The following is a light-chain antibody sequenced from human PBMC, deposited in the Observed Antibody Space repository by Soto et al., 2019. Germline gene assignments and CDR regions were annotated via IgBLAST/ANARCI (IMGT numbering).Light chain of an antibody. Sequence: QSALTQPASVSGSPGQSITISCTGTSSDVGANDYVSWYQQHPGKAPKLMIYEVSNRPSGVSNRFSGSKSGNTASLTISGLQAVDEAGYYCSSYTSSGTFYVFGTGTKVTVL. CDR3: SSYTSSGTFYV. CDR2: EVS. V-gene: IGLV2-14*01. CDR1: SSDVGANDY. J-gene: IGLJ1*01.